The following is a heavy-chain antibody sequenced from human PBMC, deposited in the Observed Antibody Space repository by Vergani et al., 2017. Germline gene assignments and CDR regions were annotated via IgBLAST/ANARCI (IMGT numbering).Heavy chain of an antibody. Sequence: QVQVVQSGAEVKKSGASEKVSCKTSGYTFSNYYMHWVRQAPGQGLEWMGIINPSGGHTNYAQKFQGRVTMTRDTSTSTVYMELSSLRSEDTAIYYCARGDYGIVTGYRYWGQGTLVTVSA. CDR3: ARGDYGIVTGYRY. J-gene: IGHJ4*02. CDR2: INPSGGHT. D-gene: IGHD3-9*01. CDR1: GYTFSNYY. V-gene: IGHV1-46*03.